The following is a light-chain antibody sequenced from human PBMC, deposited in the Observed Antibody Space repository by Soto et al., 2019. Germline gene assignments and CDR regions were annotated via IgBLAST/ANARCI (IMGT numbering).Light chain of an antibody. V-gene: IGKV3D-20*02. CDR2: GAS. Sequence: EIVMTQSPATLSVSPGERATLSCRASQSVSSSYLAWYQQKPGQAPRLLIYGASSRATGIPDRFSGSGSGTDFTLTISSLEPEDFAVYYCQQRSNWPPWTFGQGTKVDNK. J-gene: IGKJ1*01. CDR1: QSVSSSY. CDR3: QQRSNWPPWT.